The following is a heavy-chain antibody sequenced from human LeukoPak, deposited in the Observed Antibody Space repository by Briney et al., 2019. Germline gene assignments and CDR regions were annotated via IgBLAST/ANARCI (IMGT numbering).Heavy chain of an antibody. CDR2: ISSSGSTI. Sequence: GGSLRLSCAASGFTFSDYYMSWIRQAPGKGLEWVSYISSSGSTIYYADSVKGRFTISRDNAKNSLYLQMNSLRAEDTAVYYCARDRPSLTIFGTNGMDVWGQGTTVTVSS. CDR1: GFTFSDYY. V-gene: IGHV3-11*01. D-gene: IGHD3-3*01. CDR3: ARDRPSLTIFGTNGMDV. J-gene: IGHJ6*02.